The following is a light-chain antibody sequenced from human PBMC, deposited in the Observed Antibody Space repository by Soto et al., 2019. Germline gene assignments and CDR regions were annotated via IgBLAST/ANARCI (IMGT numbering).Light chain of an antibody. CDR2: RTD. V-gene: IGLV1-47*01. J-gene: IGLJ2*01. CDR3: ATWDDTLSGPV. Sequence: QAVLTQAPSASETPGQRVTISCSGSTSNIGNNFVYWYQQLPGAAPRLLMYRTDKRPTGVPDRFSGSKSGTSASLVISGRRSEDEAVYHCATWDDTLSGPVFGGGTKLTVL. CDR1: TSNIGNNF.